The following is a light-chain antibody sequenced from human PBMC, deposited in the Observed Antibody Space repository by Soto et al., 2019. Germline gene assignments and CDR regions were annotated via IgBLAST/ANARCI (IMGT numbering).Light chain of an antibody. V-gene: IGKV3-11*01. CDR1: QSVSSY. CDR2: DVS. Sequence: ETVLTQSPATLSLSPGERATLSCRASQSVSSYLAWYQQKPGQAPRLLIYDVSNRATGIPARFSGSGSGTDFTLTISSLEPEDFAVYYCQHRAKWPLTFGGGTTVEIK. CDR3: QHRAKWPLT. J-gene: IGKJ4*01.